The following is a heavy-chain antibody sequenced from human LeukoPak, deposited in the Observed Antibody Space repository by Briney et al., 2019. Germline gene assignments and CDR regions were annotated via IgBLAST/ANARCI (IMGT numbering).Heavy chain of an antibody. D-gene: IGHD2-15*01. Sequence: GASVKVSCKASGYTFIGYYMHWVRQAPGQGLEWVGWINPNSGGTNYAQKFQGRVTMTRDTSISTAYMELSRLRSDDTAVYYCARVGYCSGGSCPRKHFDYWGQGTLVTVSS. V-gene: IGHV1-2*02. CDR3: ARVGYCSGGSCPRKHFDY. CDR1: GYTFIGYY. J-gene: IGHJ4*02. CDR2: INPNSGGT.